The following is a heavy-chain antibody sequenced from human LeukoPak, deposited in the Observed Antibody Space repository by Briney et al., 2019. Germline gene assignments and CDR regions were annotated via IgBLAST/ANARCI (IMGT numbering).Heavy chain of an antibody. CDR3: ARVLDTAMEGVDY. J-gene: IGHJ4*02. D-gene: IGHD5-18*01. CDR1: GGSISSGDYY. V-gene: IGHV4-30-4*01. CDR2: IYYSGST. Sequence: SETLSLTCTVSGGSISSGDYYWSWIRQPPGKGLEWIGYIYYSGSTYYNPSLKSRVTISVDTSKNQFSLKLSSVTAAGTAVYYCARVLDTAMEGVDYWGQGTLVTVSS.